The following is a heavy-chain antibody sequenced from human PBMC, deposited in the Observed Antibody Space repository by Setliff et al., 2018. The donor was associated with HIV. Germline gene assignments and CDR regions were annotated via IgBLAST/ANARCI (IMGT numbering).Heavy chain of an antibody. Sequence: SETLSLTCTVSGGSISSGGYYWSWIRQHPGKGLEWIGYLYHGGSTNYNPSLKSRVTISVDTSKNQLSLKLNSVTAADTAVYYCARDRVEVVVEPGADIISHYYYMDVWGKGTTVTVSS. CDR1: GGSISSGGYY. V-gene: IGHV4-61*08. J-gene: IGHJ6*03. CDR2: LYHGGST. D-gene: IGHD2-21*01. CDR3: ARDRVEVVVEPGADIISHYYYMDV.